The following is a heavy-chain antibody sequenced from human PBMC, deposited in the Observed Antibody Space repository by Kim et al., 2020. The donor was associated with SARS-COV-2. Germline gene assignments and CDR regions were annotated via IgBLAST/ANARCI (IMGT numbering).Heavy chain of an antibody. Sequence: GGSLSLSCAASGFTFSDYYMSWIRQAPGKGLEWVSYISSSSSYTNYADSVKGRFTISRDNAKNSLYLQMNSLRAEDTAVYYCARDNGFGEYHFDYWGQGTLVTVSS. CDR2: ISSSSSYT. V-gene: IGHV3-11*06. D-gene: IGHD3-10*01. CDR3: ARDNGFGEYHFDY. J-gene: IGHJ4*02. CDR1: GFTFSDYY.